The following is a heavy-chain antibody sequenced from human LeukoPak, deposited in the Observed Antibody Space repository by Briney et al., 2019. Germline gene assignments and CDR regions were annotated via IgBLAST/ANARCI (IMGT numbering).Heavy chain of an antibody. Sequence: PGESLRLSCAASGFTFSSYAMHWVRQAPGKGLEYVSAISSNGGSTYYANSVKGRFTISRDNSKNTLYLQMGSLRAEDMAVYYCARVTRGVVPKGYYYYGMDVWGQGTTVTVSS. D-gene: IGHD2-15*01. CDR2: ISSNGGST. CDR1: GFTFSSYA. CDR3: ARVTRGVVPKGYYYYGMDV. V-gene: IGHV3-64*01. J-gene: IGHJ6*02.